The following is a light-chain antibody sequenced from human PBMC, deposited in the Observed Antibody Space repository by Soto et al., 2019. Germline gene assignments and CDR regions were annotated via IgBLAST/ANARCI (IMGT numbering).Light chain of an antibody. V-gene: IGKV1-5*03. CDR1: QSIDTA. J-gene: IGKJ2*01. Sequence: DIQMTQSPSTLSASVGDRVTITCRASQSIDTALAWYQQKPGKAPNLLIYRASNLESGVPSRFSGSGSGTEVTLAISSLQPDDFATYYCQQYSIFLTFGQGTKLEIK. CDR3: QQYSIFLT. CDR2: RAS.